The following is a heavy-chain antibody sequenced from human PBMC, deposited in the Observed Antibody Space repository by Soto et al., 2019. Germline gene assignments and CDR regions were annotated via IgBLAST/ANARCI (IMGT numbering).Heavy chain of an antibody. J-gene: IGHJ4*02. CDR3: TKLWGYYFES. D-gene: IGHD3-22*01. V-gene: IGHV3-7*03. CDR2: IKPDGSGTA. CDR1: GLTFSGHW. Sequence: GSLRLSCAASGLTFSGHWMTWVRQTPGEGLQWVAAIKPDGSGTAHYADSVTGRFTFSRDNSKRTLNLQLNNLRAEDTAVYYCTKLWGYYFESWGQGTLVTVSS.